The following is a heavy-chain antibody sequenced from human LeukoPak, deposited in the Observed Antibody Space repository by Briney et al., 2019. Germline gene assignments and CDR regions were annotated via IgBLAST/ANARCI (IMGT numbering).Heavy chain of an antibody. Sequence: GGSLRLSCAASGFAFSGCYMRWIRQAPGKGLEWVSYISSSGTSMFYADSVKGRFTISRDNPKNSLYLQMNSLRAEDTAVYFCAREHGGSFWFDPWGPGTLVTVSS. V-gene: IGHV3-11*01. CDR1: GFAFSGCY. J-gene: IGHJ5*02. CDR3: AREHGGSFWFDP. CDR2: ISSSGTSM. D-gene: IGHD1-26*01.